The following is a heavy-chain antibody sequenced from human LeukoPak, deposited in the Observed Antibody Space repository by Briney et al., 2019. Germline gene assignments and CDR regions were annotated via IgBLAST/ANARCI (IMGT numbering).Heavy chain of an antibody. Sequence: SETLSLTCTVSGGSISSHYWSWIRQPAGKGLEWIGRIYTSGSTNYNPSLKSRVTMSVDTSKIQFSLNLSSVTAADTAVYYCARDQTYYDTSGFSLYAFDIWGQGTMVTVSS. D-gene: IGHD3-22*01. J-gene: IGHJ3*02. CDR3: ARDQTYYDTSGFSLYAFDI. V-gene: IGHV4-4*07. CDR2: IYTSGST. CDR1: GGSISSHY.